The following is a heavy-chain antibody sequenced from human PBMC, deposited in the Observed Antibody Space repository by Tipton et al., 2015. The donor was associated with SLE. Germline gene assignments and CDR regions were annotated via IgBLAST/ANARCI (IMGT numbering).Heavy chain of an antibody. V-gene: IGHV1-18*01. CDR3: ARNLGELSWAPGAFDL. J-gene: IGHJ3*01. CDR2: ISAYSGST. D-gene: IGHD3-16*02. Sequence: QLVQSGPEVKKPGASVKVSCKASGYIFTNYGISWVRQAPGQGLEWMGWISAYSGSTNYNPSRKSRVTISVDTSKNQFSLKLSSVTAADTAVYYCARNLGELSWAPGAFDLWGQGTMVTVSS. CDR1: GYIFTNYG.